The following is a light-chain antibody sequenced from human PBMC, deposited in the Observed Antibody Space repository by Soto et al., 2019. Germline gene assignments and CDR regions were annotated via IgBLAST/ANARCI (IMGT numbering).Light chain of an antibody. J-gene: IGKJ5*01. V-gene: IGKV3-20*01. Sequence: EVVLTQSPDTLSSSPGERVTLSCRASQTIINNYLAWYQQKPGQAPRLLIYDASTRATGIPDRFSGSEYGTDFTVNISRLEHEDFEEYYCHQYGDSPPFTFGQGTRLDIK. CDR3: HQYGDSPPFT. CDR2: DAS. CDR1: QTIINNY.